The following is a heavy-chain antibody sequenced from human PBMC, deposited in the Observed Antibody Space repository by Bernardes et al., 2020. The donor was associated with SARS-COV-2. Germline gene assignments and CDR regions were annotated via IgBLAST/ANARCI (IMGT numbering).Heavy chain of an antibody. CDR3: ARERATSGFDS. CDR2: LNTDSRRL. CDR1: GFTFDAPE. J-gene: IGHJ4*02. Sequence: LLRSCAASGFTFDAPEMNWVRQAPGPGLAWISYLNTDSRRLDYGDSVKGRFTISRDNAKRVVYLQMDSLRAEDTAIYYCARERATSGFDSWGKGTLINVS. D-gene: IGHD6-19*01. V-gene: IGHV3-48*03.